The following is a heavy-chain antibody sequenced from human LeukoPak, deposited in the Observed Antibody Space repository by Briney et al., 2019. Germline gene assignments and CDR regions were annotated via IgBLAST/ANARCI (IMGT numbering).Heavy chain of an antibody. CDR1: GFTFSSFC. V-gene: IGHV3-7*01. J-gene: IGHJ4*02. CDR2: IKEDGSEK. D-gene: IGHD2-21*02. Sequence: PGGSLRLSCAASGFTFSSFCMSWVRQAPGKGLEWVANIKEDGSEKYYVDSVKGRFTISRDNAKNSLFLQMNSLRAEGTAVYYCARDLGGDYDYWGQGTLVTVSS. CDR3: ARDLGGDYDY.